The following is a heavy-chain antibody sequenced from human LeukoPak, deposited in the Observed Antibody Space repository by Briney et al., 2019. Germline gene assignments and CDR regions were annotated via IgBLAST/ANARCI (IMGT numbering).Heavy chain of an antibody. V-gene: IGHV4-34*01. Sequence: SETLSLTCAVYGGSFSGYYWSWIRQPSGKGLEWIGEINHSGSTNYNPSLKSRVTISVDTSKNQFSLKLSSVTAADTAVYYCAGAAAGRYYYYGMDVWGQGTTVTVSS. CDR1: GGSFSGYY. CDR3: AGAAAGRYYYYGMDV. CDR2: INHSGST. D-gene: IGHD6-13*01. J-gene: IGHJ6*02.